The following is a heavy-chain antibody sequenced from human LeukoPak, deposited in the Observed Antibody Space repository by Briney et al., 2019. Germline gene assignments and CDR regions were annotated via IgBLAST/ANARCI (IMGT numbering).Heavy chain of an antibody. J-gene: IGHJ4*02. CDR2: IKSKNDGGTR. V-gene: IGHV3-15*01. D-gene: IGHD1-14*01. Sequence: GGSLRLSCAASGITFTSAWMGWVRQAPGKGLEWVGRIKSKNDGGTRDYAAPVRGRFTISTDDSKITSYLQMNNLKIEYTAVYYCTTDGGITIRPLFDFWGQGTLVTVSS. CDR1: GITFTSAW. CDR3: TTDGGITIRPLFDF.